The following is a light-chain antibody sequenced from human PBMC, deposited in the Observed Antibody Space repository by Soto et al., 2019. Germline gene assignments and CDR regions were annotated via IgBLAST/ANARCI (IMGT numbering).Light chain of an antibody. CDR3: QQYNNWPPWT. V-gene: IGKV3-15*01. CDR1: QSVSDK. J-gene: IGKJ1*01. CDR2: HAS. Sequence: EIVMTQSPATVSVYPGERATLSCRASQSVSDKLAWYQQKPGQAPRLLIYHASARATGIPARFSGSGSGTEFTLTISGLQSEDFAVYYCQQYNNWPPWTFGQGTKVEIK.